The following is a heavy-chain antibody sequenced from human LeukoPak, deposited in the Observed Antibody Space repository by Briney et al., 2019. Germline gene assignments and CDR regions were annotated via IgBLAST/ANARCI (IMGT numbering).Heavy chain of an antibody. V-gene: IGHV4-59*01. CDR2: IYYSGST. Sequence: SETLSLTCTVSGSSISSYYWSWIRQPPGKGLEWIGYIYYSGSTNYNPPLKSRVTISVDTSNNQFSLKLSSVTAADTAVYYCAREGGYSYAFDYWGQGTLVTVSS. J-gene: IGHJ4*02. CDR1: GSSISSYY. D-gene: IGHD5-18*01. CDR3: AREGGYSYAFDY.